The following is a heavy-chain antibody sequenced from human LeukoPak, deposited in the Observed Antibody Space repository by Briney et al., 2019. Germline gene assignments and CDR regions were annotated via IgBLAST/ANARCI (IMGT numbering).Heavy chain of an antibody. CDR1: GGSISNYY. Sequence: SETLSLTCTVSGGSISNYYWSWIRQPPGKGLEWISYIYYSGSTNYNPSLKSRVTISVDTSKNQFSLKLSSVTAADTAVYYCARGSLPLGDWGQGTLVTVSS. CDR3: ARGSLPLGD. J-gene: IGHJ4*02. CDR2: IYYSGST. V-gene: IGHV4-59*01. D-gene: IGHD3-16*01.